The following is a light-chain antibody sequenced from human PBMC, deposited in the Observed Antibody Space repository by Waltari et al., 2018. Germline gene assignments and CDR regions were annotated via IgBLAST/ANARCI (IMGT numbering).Light chain of an antibody. V-gene: IGKV3-15*01. CDR2: GAS. J-gene: IGKJ3*01. CDR1: QSVSSN. CDR3: QQYNNWPT. Sequence: EIVMTQSPPTLSVSPGARATLSCTASQSVSSNLAWYQQKPGQAPRLLIYGASPRATGIPARFRGSGSGTEFTLTISSMQSEDFAVYYCQQYNNWPTFGPGTKVDIK.